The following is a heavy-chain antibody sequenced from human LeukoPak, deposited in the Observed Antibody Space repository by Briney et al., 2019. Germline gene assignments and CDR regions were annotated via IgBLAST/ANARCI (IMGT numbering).Heavy chain of an antibody. J-gene: IGHJ4*02. V-gene: IGHV4-61*02. Sequence: NPSETLSLTCTVSGGSIGSGSYYWSWIRQPAGKGLEWIGRIYTSGSTNYNPSLKSRVTISVDTSKNQFSLKPSSVTAADTAVYHCARLLMVYAIVDYWGQGTLVTVSS. D-gene: IGHD2-8*01. CDR3: ARLLMVYAIVDY. CDR2: IYTSGST. CDR1: GGSIGSGSYY.